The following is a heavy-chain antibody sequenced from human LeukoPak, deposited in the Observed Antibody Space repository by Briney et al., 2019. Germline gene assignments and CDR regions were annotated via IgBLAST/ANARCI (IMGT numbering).Heavy chain of an antibody. CDR3: AIGDWFDR. Sequence: GGSLRLSCAASGFTFSSNYMSWVRQAPGKGMEGVSVIYSGGSTYYADSVKGRFTISRDNSKNTLYLQMNSLRAENTAVYYCAIGDWFDRWGQGTLVTVSS. J-gene: IGHJ5*02. V-gene: IGHV3-66*02. CDR1: GFTFSSNY. CDR2: IYSGGST.